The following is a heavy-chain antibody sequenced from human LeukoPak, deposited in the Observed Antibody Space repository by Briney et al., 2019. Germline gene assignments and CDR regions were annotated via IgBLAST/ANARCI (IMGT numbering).Heavy chain of an antibody. CDR1: GGSISSSHYY. Sequence: SETLSLTCTVSGGSISSSHYYWGWVRQPPGKGLEWIGYIYNSGNTNYNPSLKSRVTISVDTSKNQFSLKLTSVTAADTAVYYCARYRAFDIWGRGTLVTVSS. CDR2: IYNSGNT. CDR3: ARYRAFDI. J-gene: IGHJ3*02. V-gene: IGHV4-61*05.